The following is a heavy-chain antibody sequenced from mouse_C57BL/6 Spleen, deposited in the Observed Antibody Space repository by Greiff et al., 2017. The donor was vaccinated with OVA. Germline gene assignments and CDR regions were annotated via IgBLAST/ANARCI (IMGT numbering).Heavy chain of an antibody. J-gene: IGHJ4*01. D-gene: IGHD2-4*01. CDR1: GYTFTGYW. CDR2: ILPGSGST. V-gene: IGHV1-9*01. CDR3: ARWNLYDYDDYYAMDY. Sequence: QVQLKQSGAELMKPGASVKLSCKATGYTFTGYWIEWVKQRPGHGLEWIGEILPGSGSTNYNEKFKGKATFTADTSSNTAYMQLSSLTTEDSAIYYCARWNLYDYDDYYAMDYWGQGTSVTVSS.